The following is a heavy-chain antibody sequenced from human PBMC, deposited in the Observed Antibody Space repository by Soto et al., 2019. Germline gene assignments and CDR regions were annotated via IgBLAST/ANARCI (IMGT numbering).Heavy chain of an antibody. J-gene: IGHJ3*02. CDR1: GFSLNSYG. CDR2: ISYDGSNK. Sequence: QVQLVESGGGVVQPGTSLRLSCAASGFSLNSYGMHWVRQAPGKGLEWVAVISYDGSNKYYADSVKGRFTISRDNSKTTLDLQMNSLRAEDTAVYYCAKALRQWLVHDAFDIWGQGTMVAVSS. V-gene: IGHV3-30*18. CDR3: AKALRQWLVHDAFDI. D-gene: IGHD6-19*01.